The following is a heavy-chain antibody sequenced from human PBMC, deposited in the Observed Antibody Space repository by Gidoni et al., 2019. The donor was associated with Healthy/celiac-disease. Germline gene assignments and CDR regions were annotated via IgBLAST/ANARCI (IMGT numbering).Heavy chain of an antibody. CDR2: IRGSGGST. CDR3: AKAPLYDYVWWSYLLY. J-gene: IGHJ4*02. Sequence: EVQLVESGGGLVPPGGSLRLSRAPSRLTFRSHAMSWVRQAPGKGLEWVSAIRGSGGSTYYADSVKGRFTISRDNSKNTLYLQMNSLRAENTAVYYCAKAPLYDYVWWSYLLYWGQGTLVTVSS. V-gene: IGHV3-23*04. CDR1: RLTFRSHA. D-gene: IGHD3-16*02.